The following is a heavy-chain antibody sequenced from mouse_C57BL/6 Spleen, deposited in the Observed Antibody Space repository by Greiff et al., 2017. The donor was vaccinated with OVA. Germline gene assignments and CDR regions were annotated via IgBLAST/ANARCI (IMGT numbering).Heavy chain of an antibody. CDR2: IDPETGGT. D-gene: IGHD1-1*01. V-gene: IGHV1-15*01. CDR3: TRWDYGSSYLFAY. J-gene: IGHJ3*01. CDR1: GYTFTDYE. Sequence: VQLQQSGAELVRPGASVTLSCKASGYTFTDYEMHWVKQTPVHGLEWIGAIDPETGGTAYNQKFKGKAILTADKSSSTAYMELRSLTSEDSAVYYCTRWDYGSSYLFAYWGQGTLVTVSA.